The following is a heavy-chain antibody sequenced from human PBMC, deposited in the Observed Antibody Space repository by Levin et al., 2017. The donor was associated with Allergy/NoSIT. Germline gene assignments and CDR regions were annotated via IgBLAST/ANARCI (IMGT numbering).Heavy chain of an antibody. CDR3: AKDPLPGSIAEYFQH. D-gene: IGHD6-6*01. CDR2: ISGSGGST. V-gene: IGHV3-23*01. CDR1: GFTFSSYA. Sequence: PGGSLRLSCAASGFTFSSYAMSWVRQAPGKGLEWVSAISGSGGSTYYADSVKGRFTISRDNSKNTLYLQMNSLRAEDTAVYYCAKDPLPGSIAEYFQHWGQGTLVTVSS. J-gene: IGHJ1*01.